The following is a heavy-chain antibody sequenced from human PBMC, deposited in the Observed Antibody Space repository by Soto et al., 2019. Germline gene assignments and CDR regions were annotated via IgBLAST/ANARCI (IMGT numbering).Heavy chain of an antibody. J-gene: IGHJ4*02. CDR1: GGSISTNY. D-gene: IGHD3-22*01. V-gene: IGHV4-59*01. CDR2: IYNSGSS. CDR3: ARGDSHSSGYLIVGVLTQ. Sequence: SETLSLTCTVSGGSISTNYWSWLRQPPGKGLEWIGYIYNSGSSNYNPSLKSRVTISVDTSKNHFSLQLASVTAADTAVYYCARGDSHSSGYLIVGVLTQWGQGTLVTVSS.